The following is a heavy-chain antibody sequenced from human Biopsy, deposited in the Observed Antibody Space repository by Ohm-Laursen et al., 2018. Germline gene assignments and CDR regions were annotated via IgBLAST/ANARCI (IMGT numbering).Heavy chain of an antibody. Sequence: GSLRLSCAAPGFTFNNYGMQWVRQAPGKGLEWVAFIFYDGSNTYYADSVKGRFTISRDNSRDTLYLQMSSLRAKDTAVYYCAKDRYNYTPIGGFSMDVWGQGTTVTVSS. CDR1: GFTFNNYG. V-gene: IGHV3-30*02. D-gene: IGHD5-18*01. J-gene: IGHJ6*02. CDR3: AKDRYNYTPIGGFSMDV. CDR2: IFYDGSNT.